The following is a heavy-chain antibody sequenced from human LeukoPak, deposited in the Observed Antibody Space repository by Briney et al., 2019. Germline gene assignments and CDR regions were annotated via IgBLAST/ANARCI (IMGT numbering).Heavy chain of an antibody. CDR3: ARLSRITMVRGVPDY. CDR1: GYSFTSYW. J-gene: IGHJ4*02. V-gene: IGHV5-51*01. CDR2: IYPGDSDT. D-gene: IGHD3-10*01. Sequence: GESLKISCKGSGYSFTSYWIGWVRQMPGKGLEWMGIIYPGDSDTRYSPSFQGQVTISADKSISTAYLQWSSLKASDTAMYYCARLSRITMVRGVPDYWGQGTLVTVSS.